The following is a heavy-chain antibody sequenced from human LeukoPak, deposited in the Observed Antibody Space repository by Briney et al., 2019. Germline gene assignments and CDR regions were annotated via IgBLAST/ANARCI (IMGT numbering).Heavy chain of an antibody. Sequence: GGSLRLSCAASGFTFSSYEMNWVRQAPGKGLEWVSVIYSGGSTYYADSVKGRFTISRDNSKNTLYLQMNSLRAEDTAVYYCARDGPWGWFDPWGQGTLVTVSS. J-gene: IGHJ5*02. CDR1: GFTFSSYE. D-gene: IGHD3-16*01. CDR3: ARDGPWGWFDP. V-gene: IGHV3-53*01. CDR2: IYSGGST.